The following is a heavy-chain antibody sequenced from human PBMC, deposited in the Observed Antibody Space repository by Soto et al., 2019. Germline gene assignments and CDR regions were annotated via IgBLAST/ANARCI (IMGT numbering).Heavy chain of an antibody. J-gene: IGHJ3*02. D-gene: IGHD6-19*01. CDR2: IDWDDDK. Sequence: SGPTLVNPTQTLTLTCTFSGFSLSTSGMCVSWIRQPPGKALEWLALIDWDDDKYYSTSLKTRLTISKDTSTNQVVLTMTNMDPVDTATYYCARPRDGSYGPYAFDIWDQGTMVTVSS. CDR3: ARPRDGSYGPYAFDI. CDR1: GFSLSTSGMC. V-gene: IGHV2-70*01.